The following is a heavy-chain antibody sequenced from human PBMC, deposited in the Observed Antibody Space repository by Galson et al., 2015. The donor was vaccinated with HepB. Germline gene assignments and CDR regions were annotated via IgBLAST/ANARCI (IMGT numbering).Heavy chain of an antibody. D-gene: IGHD2-15*01. J-gene: IGHJ4*02. Sequence: SLRLSCAASGFTFSNYGMHWVRQAPGKGLEWVGVISYDGSTKYYGDSVKGRFTIFRDNSKNTLYLQMLSLRAEDTAVYYCAKGCSGNNCFYVDSWGQGTLVTVSS. CDR2: ISYDGSTK. V-gene: IGHV3-30*18. CDR1: GFTFSNYG. CDR3: AKGCSGNNCFYVDS.